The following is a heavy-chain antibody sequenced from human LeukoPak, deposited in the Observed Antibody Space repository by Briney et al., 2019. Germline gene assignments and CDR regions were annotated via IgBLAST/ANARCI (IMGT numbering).Heavy chain of an antibody. J-gene: IGHJ4*02. CDR1: GFTFSSYA. CDR2: ISYDGSYK. V-gene: IGHV3-30*01. CDR3: ATDSTYYYASGSSGPHYFDS. Sequence: GGSLRLSCAASGFTFSSYAIHWVRQAPGKGLEWLAVISYDGSYKYCVDSVKGRFTISRDNSKNTLYLQMNSLRVEDTAVYFCATDSTYYYASGSSGPHYFDSWGQGTLVTVSS. D-gene: IGHD3-10*01.